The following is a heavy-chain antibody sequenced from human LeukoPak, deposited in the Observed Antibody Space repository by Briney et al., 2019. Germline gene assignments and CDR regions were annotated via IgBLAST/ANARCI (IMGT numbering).Heavy chain of an antibody. CDR1: GFTFSSYG. D-gene: IGHD6-19*01. CDR2: ISYDGSNK. Sequence: GGSLRLSCAASGFTFSSYGMHWVRQAPGKGLEWVAVISYDGSNKYYADSVKGRFTISRDNSKNTLYLQMNSLRAEDTAVYYCARPYSSGWYVDFQHWGQGTLVTVSP. J-gene: IGHJ1*01. CDR3: ARPYSSGWYVDFQH. V-gene: IGHV3-30*03.